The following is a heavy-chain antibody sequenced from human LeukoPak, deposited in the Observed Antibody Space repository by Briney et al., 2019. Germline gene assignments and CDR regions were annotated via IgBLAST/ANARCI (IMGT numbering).Heavy chain of an antibody. Sequence: GGSLRLSCAASGFTFSSYAMSWVRQAPGKGLEYVSAISSNGGSTYYADSVKGGFTISRDNSKNTLYLQMSSLRAEDTAVYYCVKDSGYCSSTSCYRNGMDVWGQGTTVTVSS. CDR1: GFTFSSYA. J-gene: IGHJ6*02. CDR2: ISSNGGST. V-gene: IGHV3-64D*09. CDR3: VKDSGYCSSTSCYRNGMDV. D-gene: IGHD2-2*01.